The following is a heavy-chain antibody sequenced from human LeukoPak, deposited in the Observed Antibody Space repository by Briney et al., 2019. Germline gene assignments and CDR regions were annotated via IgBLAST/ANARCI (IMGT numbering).Heavy chain of an antibody. Sequence: SETLSLTCTVSGGSISSGGYYWSWIRQPPGKGLEWIGYIYHSGSTYYNPSLKSRVTISVDRSKNQFSLKLSSVTAADTAVYYCARLGVAAPHFDYWGQGALVTVSS. V-gene: IGHV4-30-2*01. CDR2: IYHSGST. CDR3: ARLGVAAPHFDY. D-gene: IGHD3-3*01. CDR1: GGSISSGGYY. J-gene: IGHJ4*02.